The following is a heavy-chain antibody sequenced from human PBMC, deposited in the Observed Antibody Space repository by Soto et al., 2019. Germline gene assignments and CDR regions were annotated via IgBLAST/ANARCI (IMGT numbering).Heavy chain of an antibody. CDR2: SYWDDDK. J-gene: IGHJ3*01. Sequence: QITLKESGPTLVKPTQTLTLTCTFSGFSLSSPGVRVGWIRQPPGKALEWLALSYWDDDKLYRPSLRSRLTITRDASNTQVFLTMTNMDTVDTATYYCAHKAPLPDSRDTFAVWGQGTMVTVSS. D-gene: IGHD2-21*01. CDR1: GFSLSSPGVR. CDR3: AHKAPLPDSRDTFAV. V-gene: IGHV2-5*02.